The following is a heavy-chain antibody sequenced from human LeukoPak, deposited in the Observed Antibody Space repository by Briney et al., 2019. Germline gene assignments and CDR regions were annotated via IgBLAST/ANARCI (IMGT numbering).Heavy chain of an antibody. CDR2: IYYSGNT. Sequence: SETLSLTCTVSGGSIRSSSYYWDWLRQPPGQGLEWIGTIYYSGNTYYNPSLKSRITISVDTSKNQFSLKLSSVTAADTAVYYCARGRSIAARPGYDYYYYMDVWGKGTTVTVSS. J-gene: IGHJ6*03. CDR3: ARGRSIAARPGYDYYYYMDV. D-gene: IGHD6-6*01. CDR1: GGSIRSSSYY. V-gene: IGHV4-39*07.